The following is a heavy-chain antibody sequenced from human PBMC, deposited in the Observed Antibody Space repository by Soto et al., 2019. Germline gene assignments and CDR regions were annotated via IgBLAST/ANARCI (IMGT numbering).Heavy chain of an antibody. CDR1: GFTFSNYA. CDR3: AKSLRTAAFDY. CDR2: ISSTGSST. J-gene: IGHJ4*02. Sequence: EVQLLESGGGLVQRGGSPRPSCAASGFTFSNYAMTWVRQAPGKGLEWVSLISSTGSSTYYADSVKGRFTISRDNSKNTLSLQINSLRAEDTAVYYCAKSLRTAAFDYWGQGALVTVFS. D-gene: IGHD1-1*01. V-gene: IGHV3-23*01.